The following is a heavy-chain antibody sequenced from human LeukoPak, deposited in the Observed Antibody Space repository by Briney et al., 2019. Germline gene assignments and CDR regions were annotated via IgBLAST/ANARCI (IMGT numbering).Heavy chain of an antibody. D-gene: IGHD6-19*01. V-gene: IGHV1-69*04. J-gene: IGHJ5*02. Sequence: SVKVSCKASGGTFSSYAISWVRQAPGQGLEWMGRIIPILGIANYAQKFQGRVTITADKSTSTAYMELSSLRSEDTAVYYCARDYNSGWPGGFDPWGQGTLVTVSS. CDR1: GGTFSSYA. CDR2: IIPILGIA. CDR3: ARDYNSGWPGGFDP.